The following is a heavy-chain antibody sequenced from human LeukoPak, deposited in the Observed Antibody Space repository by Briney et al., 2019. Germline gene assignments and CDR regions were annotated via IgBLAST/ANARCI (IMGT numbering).Heavy chain of an antibody. D-gene: IGHD3-22*01. CDR3: ARLPTFYYDSSGYHYDY. J-gene: IGHJ4*02. CDR1: GLTFSNYW. V-gene: IGHV3-23*01. CDR2: ISGSGPST. Sequence: SGGSLRLSCAASGLTFSNYWMDWVCQAPGKGLEWASSISGSGPSTDYTDAVKGRFIISRDKSKNTLHLQMNSLRAEDTALYYCARLPTFYYDSSGYHYDYWGQGTLVTVSS.